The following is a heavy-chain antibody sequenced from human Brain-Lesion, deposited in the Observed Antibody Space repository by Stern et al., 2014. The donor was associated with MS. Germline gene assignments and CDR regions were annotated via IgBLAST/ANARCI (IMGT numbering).Heavy chain of an antibody. V-gene: IGHV1-8*01. D-gene: IGHD2-2*01. Sequence: QVQLVQSGAEVKKPGASVKVSCKASGYTFSSYDITWVRQASGHGLEWMGWMNPYSGNTGYAQKFKGRVRMTSDPSIRQVYMELPNLTSDDTAVYFCARAVRNQLLSEYWGQGTLVTVSS. CDR2: MNPYSGNT. CDR1: GYTFSSYD. CDR3: ARAVRNQLLSEY. J-gene: IGHJ4*02.